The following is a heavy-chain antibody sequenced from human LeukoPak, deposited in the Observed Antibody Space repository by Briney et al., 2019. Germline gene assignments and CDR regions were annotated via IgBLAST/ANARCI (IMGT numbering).Heavy chain of an antibody. V-gene: IGHV1-69*06. CDR3: ARPNSSSQPFAPFGY. J-gene: IGHJ4*02. Sequence: ASVKVSCKASGGTFSSYAISWVRQAPGQGLEWMGGIIPIFGTANYAQKFQGRVTITADKSTSTAYMELSSLRSEDMAVYYCARPNSSSQPFAPFGYWGQGTLVTVSS. D-gene: IGHD6-13*01. CDR1: GGTFSSYA. CDR2: IIPIFGTA.